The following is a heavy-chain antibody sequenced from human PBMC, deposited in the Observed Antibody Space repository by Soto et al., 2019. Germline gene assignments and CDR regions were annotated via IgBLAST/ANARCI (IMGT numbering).Heavy chain of an antibody. CDR3: ARASYDFWSGYFLDY. CDR2: INAGNGNT. V-gene: IGHV1-3*01. Sequence: GASVKVSCKASGYTFPSYAMHWVRQAPGQRLEWMGWINAGNGNTKYSQKFQGRVTITRDTSASTAYMELSSLRSEDTAVYYCARASYDFWSGYFLDYWGQGTLVTVSS. CDR1: GYTFPSYA. J-gene: IGHJ4*02. D-gene: IGHD3-3*01.